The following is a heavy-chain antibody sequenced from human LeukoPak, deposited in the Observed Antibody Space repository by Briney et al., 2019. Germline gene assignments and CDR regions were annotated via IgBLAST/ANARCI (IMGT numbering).Heavy chain of an antibody. Sequence: PGGSLRLSCAASGFTFSSYAMSWVRQAPGKGLEWVSGISGSGGSTYYTDSVKGRFTISRDNAKNSLYLQMNSLRAEDTAVYYCARKGRQKLWWASRGNSFDYWGQGTLVTVSS. CDR1: GFTFSSYA. CDR2: ISGSGGST. V-gene: IGHV3-23*01. J-gene: IGHJ4*02. CDR3: ARKGRQKLWWASRGNSFDY. D-gene: IGHD2-21*01.